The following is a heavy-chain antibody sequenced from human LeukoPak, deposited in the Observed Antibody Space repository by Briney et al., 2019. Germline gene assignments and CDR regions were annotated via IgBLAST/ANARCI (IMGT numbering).Heavy chain of an antibody. J-gene: IGHJ1*01. CDR1: GFTFSSYA. CDR2: ISGSGGRT. Sequence: TGGSLRLSCAASGFTFSSYAMSWVRQAPGKGLEWVSAISGSGGRTYYADSVKGRFTISRDNSKNTLYPQMNRLRAEDTAVYYCAKDPARYFDWLLQAEYFQHWGQGTLVTVSS. V-gene: IGHV3-23*01. CDR3: AKDPARYFDWLLQAEYFQH. D-gene: IGHD3-9*01.